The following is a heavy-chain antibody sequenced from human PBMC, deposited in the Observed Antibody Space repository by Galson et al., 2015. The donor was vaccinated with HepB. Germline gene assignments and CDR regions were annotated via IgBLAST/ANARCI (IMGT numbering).Heavy chain of an antibody. J-gene: IGHJ6*02. D-gene: IGHD6-19*01. CDR1: GGSFSGYY. CDR2: INHSGST. Sequence: LSLTCAVYGGSFSGYYWSWIRQPPGKGLEWIGEINHSGSTNYNPSLKSRVTISVDTSKNQFSLKLSSVTAADTAVYYCARGSWYSSGWRRDYYYYYGMDVWGQGTTVTVSS. V-gene: IGHV4-34*01. CDR3: ARGSWYSSGWRRDYYYYYGMDV.